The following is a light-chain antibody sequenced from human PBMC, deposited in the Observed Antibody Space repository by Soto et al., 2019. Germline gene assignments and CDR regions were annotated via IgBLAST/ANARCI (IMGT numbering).Light chain of an antibody. Sequence: EIVLTQSPGTLSLSPGERATLSCRASQSVSSSYLAWYQQKXXQAPRLLIYAASYRATGIPDRFSGSGSGTDFTLTISRLEPEDFAVYYCQQYSGSPWTFGQGTKVEIK. CDR2: AAS. J-gene: IGKJ1*01. CDR1: QSVSSSY. V-gene: IGKV3-20*01. CDR3: QQYSGSPWT.